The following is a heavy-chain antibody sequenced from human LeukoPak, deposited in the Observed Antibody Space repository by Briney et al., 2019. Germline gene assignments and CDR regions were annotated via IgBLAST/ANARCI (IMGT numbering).Heavy chain of an antibody. V-gene: IGHV1-69*05. CDR2: IIPIFGTA. J-gene: IGHJ3*02. D-gene: IGHD3-22*01. Sequence: GASVKVSCKASGGTFSSYAISWVRQAPGQGLEWMGGIIPIFGTANYAQKFQGRVTITTDESTSTAYMELSSLRSEDTAVYYCASQVNTYYYDSSGYGAFDIWGQGTMVTVSS. CDR3: ASQVNTYYYDSSGYGAFDI. CDR1: GGTFSSYA.